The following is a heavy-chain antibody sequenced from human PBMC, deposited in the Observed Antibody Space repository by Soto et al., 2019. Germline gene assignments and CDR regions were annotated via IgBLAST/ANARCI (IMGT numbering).Heavy chain of an antibody. J-gene: IGHJ6*02. Sequence: EVQLVESGGGLVQPGGSLRLSCAASGFTFSSYWMHWVHQAPGKGLEWVSRIKADGSTTNYADSVKDRITITRDNAKNTVYLQMNSLRVEDSAVYYCARGIQFQYGTDVWGQGTTVSVSS. CDR3: ARGIQFQYGTDV. CDR1: GFTFSSYW. V-gene: IGHV3-74*01. CDR2: IKADGSTT. D-gene: IGHD5-18*01.